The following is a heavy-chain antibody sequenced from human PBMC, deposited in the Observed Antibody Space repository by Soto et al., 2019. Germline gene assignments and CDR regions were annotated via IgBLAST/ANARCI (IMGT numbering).Heavy chain of an antibody. J-gene: IGHJ4*02. CDR1: AGSFSGYY. V-gene: IGHV4-34*01. D-gene: IGHD3-16*01. CDR2: INHSGST. CDR3: ARGYDFDY. Sequence: QVQLQQWGAGLLKPSETLSLTCAVYAGSFSGYYWSWIRQPPGKGLEWIGEINHSGSTNYNPSLKSRVTISVDTSKNQVSLKLSSVTAADTAVYYCARGYDFDYWGQGTLVTVSS.